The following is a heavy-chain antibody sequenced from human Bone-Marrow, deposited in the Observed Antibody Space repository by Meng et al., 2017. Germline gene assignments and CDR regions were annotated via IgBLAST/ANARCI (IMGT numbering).Heavy chain of an antibody. CDR3: ARSGRYCSSTSCYYHYYGMDV. CDR1: GFTFSSYS. V-gene: IGHV3-21*01. Sequence: GGSLRLSCAASGFTFSSYSMNWVRQAPGKGLEWVSSISSSSSYIYYADSVKGRLTISRDNAKNSLYLQMNSLRAEDTAVYYCARSGRYCSSTSCYYHYYGMDVWGQGTTVTVSS. D-gene: IGHD2-2*01. CDR2: ISSSSSYI. J-gene: IGHJ6*02.